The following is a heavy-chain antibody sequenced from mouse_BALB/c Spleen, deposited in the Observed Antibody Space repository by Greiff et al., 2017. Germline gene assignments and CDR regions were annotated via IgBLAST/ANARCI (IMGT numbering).Heavy chain of an antibody. CDR2: IDPENGNT. J-gene: IGHJ4*01. CDR3: ARKGHYYAMDY. Sequence: VQLQQSGAELVRPGALVKLSCKASGFNIKDYYMHWVKQRPEQGLEWIGWIDPENGNTIYDPKFQGKASITADTSSNTAYLQLSSLTSEDTAVYYCARKGHYYAMDYWGQGTSVTVSS. V-gene: IGHV14-1*02. CDR1: GFNIKDYY.